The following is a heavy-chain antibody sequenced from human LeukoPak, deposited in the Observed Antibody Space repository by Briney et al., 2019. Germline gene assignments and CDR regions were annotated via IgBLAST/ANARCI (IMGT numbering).Heavy chain of an antibody. Sequence: ASVKVSCKASGYTFTTYDINWVRQSTGQGLEWMGWMNPNSGNTGYAQKFQGRVTMTRNTSISTAFMELSGLRSEDTAVYFCARRNTAMVAGLDYWGQGSLVTVSS. CDR1: GYTFTTYD. CDR3: ARRNTAMVAGLDY. J-gene: IGHJ4*02. D-gene: IGHD5-18*01. CDR2: MNPNSGNT. V-gene: IGHV1-8*01.